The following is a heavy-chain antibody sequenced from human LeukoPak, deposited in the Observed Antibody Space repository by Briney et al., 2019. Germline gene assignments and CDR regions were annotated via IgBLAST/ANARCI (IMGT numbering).Heavy chain of an antibody. CDR1: GFTFWNHG. V-gene: IGHV3-33*01. CDR2: IWYDGSNE. Sequence: GGSLRLSCAASGFTFWNHGMHWVRQAPGKGLEWVAVIWYDGSNEYYADSVKGRFTISRDNSKNTLYLQMNSLRDEDTAIYYCARDRSSTYCDSWGQGTVVTVSS. D-gene: IGHD2-2*01. J-gene: IGHJ4*02. CDR3: ARDRSSTYCDS.